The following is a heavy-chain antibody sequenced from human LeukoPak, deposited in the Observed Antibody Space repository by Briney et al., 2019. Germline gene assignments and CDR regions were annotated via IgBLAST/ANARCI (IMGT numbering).Heavy chain of an antibody. CDR2: ISGSGGST. CDR3: AKGVGIGVVTLGCDY. Sequence: PGGSLRLSCAASGFTFSSYAMSWVRQAPGKGLEWVSAISGSGGSTYYADSVKGRFTISRDNSKNTLYLQMNSLRAEDTAVYYCAKGVGIGVVTLGCDYWGQGTLVTVSS. D-gene: IGHD3-3*01. J-gene: IGHJ4*02. CDR1: GFTFSSYA. V-gene: IGHV3-23*01.